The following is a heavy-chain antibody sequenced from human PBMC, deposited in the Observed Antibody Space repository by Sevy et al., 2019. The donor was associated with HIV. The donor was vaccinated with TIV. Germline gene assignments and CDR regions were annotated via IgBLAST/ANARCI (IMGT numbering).Heavy chain of an antibody. CDR1: GYRLTSYW. D-gene: IGHD3-22*01. J-gene: IGHJ4*02. CDR3: ARRGYDSTGYPQYYFDN. Sequence: GESLKISCKASGYRLTSYWIAWVRQMPGKGLEWMGIIYPDDSDITYSPSLQGQVTISVDKSISTAYLQWSSLKASDTAMYFCARRGYDSTGYPQYYFDNWGQGTLVTVSS. CDR2: IYPDDSDI. V-gene: IGHV5-51*01.